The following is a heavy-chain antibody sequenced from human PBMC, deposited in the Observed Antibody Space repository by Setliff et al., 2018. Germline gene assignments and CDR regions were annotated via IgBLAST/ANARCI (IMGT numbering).Heavy chain of an antibody. CDR3: ARDPYNWNYGDAFDI. V-gene: IGHV4-39*07. Sequence: SETLSLTCTVSGGSISSSSYYWGWLRQPPGKGLEWIGSIYYSGSTYYNPSLKSRVTISVDTSKNQFSLKLSSVTAADTAVYYCARDPYNWNYGDAFDIWGQGTMVTGSS. J-gene: IGHJ3*02. CDR2: IYYSGST. CDR1: GGSISSSSYY. D-gene: IGHD1-7*01.